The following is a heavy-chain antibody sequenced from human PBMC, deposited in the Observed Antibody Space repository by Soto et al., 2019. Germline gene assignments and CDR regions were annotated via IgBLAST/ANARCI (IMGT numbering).Heavy chain of an antibody. J-gene: IGHJ4*02. CDR2: INHSGST. V-gene: IGHV4-34*01. D-gene: IGHD3-16*02. CDR1: GGSFSGYY. CDR3: ARARRGVIARYYFDY. Sequence: SETLSLTCAVYGGSFSGYYWSWIRQPPGKGLEWIGEINHSGSTNYNPSLKSRVTISVDTSKNQFSLKLSSVTAADTAVYYCARARRGVIARYYFDYWGQGTLVTVSS.